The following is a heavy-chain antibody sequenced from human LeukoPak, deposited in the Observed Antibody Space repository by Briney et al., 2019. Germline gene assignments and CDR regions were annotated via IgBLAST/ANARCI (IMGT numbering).Heavy chain of an antibody. J-gene: IGHJ4*02. D-gene: IGHD7-27*01. CDR1: GYTFTGYF. CDR2: INPNSGDT. Sequence: ASVKVSCKASGYTFTGYFMHRLRQAPRHGLDWMGRINPNSGDTNYAQHFQGRVTMTRDRSISTAYMELSRLGSDDTAVYCCARDLSSTSNWELDYWGQGTLVTVSS. CDR3: ARDLSSTSNWELDY. V-gene: IGHV1-2*06.